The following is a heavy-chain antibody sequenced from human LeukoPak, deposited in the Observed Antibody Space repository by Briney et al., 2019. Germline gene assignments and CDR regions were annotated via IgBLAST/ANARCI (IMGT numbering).Heavy chain of an antibody. CDR2: ISAYNGNT. CDR1: GYTFTSYG. Sequence: ASVKVSCKASGYTFTSYGISWVRQAPGQGLEWMGWISAYNGNTNYAQKLQGRVTMTTDTSTSTAYMELRSLRSDDTAVYYCASGSSSWYPDQPFDYWGQGTLVTVSS. J-gene: IGHJ4*02. V-gene: IGHV1-18*01. CDR3: ASGSSSWYPDQPFDY. D-gene: IGHD6-13*01.